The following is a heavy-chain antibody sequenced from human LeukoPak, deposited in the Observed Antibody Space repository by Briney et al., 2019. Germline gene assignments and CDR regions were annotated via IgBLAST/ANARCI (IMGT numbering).Heavy chain of an antibody. CDR2: IYHTGSA. CDR3: ARDSSGWYEVWFDP. J-gene: IGHJ5*02. CDR1: GSSISGYY. Sequence: SETLSPTCTVSGSSISGYYWNWIRQSPGKGLEWIGYIYHTGSANYNPSLKSRVTLSVDTSNKQLSLKLRSVTAADTAVYYCARDSSGWYEVWFDPWGQGTLVTVSS. D-gene: IGHD6-19*01. V-gene: IGHV4-59*01.